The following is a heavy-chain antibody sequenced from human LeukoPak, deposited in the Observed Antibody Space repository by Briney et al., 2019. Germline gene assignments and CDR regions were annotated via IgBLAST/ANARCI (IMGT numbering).Heavy chain of an antibody. D-gene: IGHD3-3*01. CDR2: INPSGGST. CDR3: ARGTANFWSGYSSHFDY. Sequence: ASVKVSCKASGYTFTSYYMHWVRQAPGQGLEWMGIINPSGGSTSYAQKFQGRVTMTSDTSTSTVYMEVSSLRSEDTAVYYCARGTANFWSGYSSHFDYWGQGTLVTVSS. V-gene: IGHV1-46*01. J-gene: IGHJ4*02. CDR1: GYTFTSYY.